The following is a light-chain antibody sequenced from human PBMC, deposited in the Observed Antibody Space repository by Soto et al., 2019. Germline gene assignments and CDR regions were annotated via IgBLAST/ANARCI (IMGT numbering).Light chain of an antibody. CDR2: AAS. Sequence: DIQMTQSPSSLSASVGDRLTITCRASQGISTYLNWYQQKPGKAPKLLIYAASSLQSGVPSRFSGSGSGTDFTLKISRVEAEDVGVYYCMRSVQPPITFGQGTRLEI. CDR3: MRSVQPPIT. J-gene: IGKJ5*01. CDR1: QGISTY. V-gene: IGKV1-39*01.